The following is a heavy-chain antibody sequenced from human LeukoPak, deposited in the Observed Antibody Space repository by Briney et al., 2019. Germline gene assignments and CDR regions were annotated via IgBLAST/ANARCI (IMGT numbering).Heavy chain of an antibody. D-gene: IGHD4-17*01. CDR1: KSSLSAWA. Sequence: GKSLRLSCAAAKSSLSAWAMHWVRQAPDKGLEWVAVISHDGSKKYYEESVKGRFTISRDNSNNTLFLQMNSLRAEDTAVYYCAKFEGDYGDYEDYYYGMDVWGQGTTVTVSS. V-gene: IGHV3-30*04. CDR3: AKFEGDYGDYEDYYYGMDV. CDR2: ISHDGSKK. J-gene: IGHJ6*02.